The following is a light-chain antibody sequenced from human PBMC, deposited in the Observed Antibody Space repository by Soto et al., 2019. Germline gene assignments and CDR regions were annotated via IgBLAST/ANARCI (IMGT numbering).Light chain of an antibody. CDR2: EVR. V-gene: IGLV2-14*01. CDR1: SSDIGGYDY. Sequence: QSVLAQPASVSGSPGQSVTISCTGTSSDIGGYDYVSWYQQRPGKAPKLMICEVRYRPSGVSNRFSGSKSGNTASLTISGLQAEDEADYYCCSYTRTSNHYFFGSGTKVTVL. CDR3: CSYTRTSNHYF. J-gene: IGLJ1*01.